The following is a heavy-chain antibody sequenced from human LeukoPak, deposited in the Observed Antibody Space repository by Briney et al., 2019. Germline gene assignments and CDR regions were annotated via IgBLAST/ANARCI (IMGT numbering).Heavy chain of an antibody. J-gene: IGHJ6*02. Sequence: GGSLRLSCAASGFTFSSYSMNWVRQAPGKGLEWVSGISGTTSGTYYADSVKGRFTISRDNSKNTLFLQVNSLRAEDTAVYYCAKVRTYFYHGLDVWGQGTTVTVSS. D-gene: IGHD1-14*01. CDR3: AKVRTYFYHGLDV. CDR1: GFTFSSYS. CDR2: ISGTTSGT. V-gene: IGHV3-23*01.